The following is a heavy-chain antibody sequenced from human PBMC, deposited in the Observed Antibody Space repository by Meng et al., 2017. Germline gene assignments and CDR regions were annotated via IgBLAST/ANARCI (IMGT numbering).Heavy chain of an antibody. Sequence: GESLKISCAASGFTFSSYAMHWVRQAPGKGLEWVAVISYDGSNKYYADSVKGRFTISRDNSKNTLYLQMNSLRAEDTAVYYCAREGPIYSSGWLQLGYYYYGMDVWGQGTLVTVSS. J-gene: IGHJ6*02. D-gene: IGHD6-19*01. CDR3: AREGPIYSSGWLQLGYYYYGMDV. CDR1: GFTFSSYA. V-gene: IGHV3-30*01. CDR2: ISYDGSNK.